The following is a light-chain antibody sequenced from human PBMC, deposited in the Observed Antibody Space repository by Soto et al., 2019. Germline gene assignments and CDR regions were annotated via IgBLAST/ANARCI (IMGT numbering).Light chain of an antibody. J-gene: IGKJ1*01. V-gene: IGKV3-15*01. CDR2: GAS. CDR1: QSVSSK. Sequence: EIVMTQSPATLSVSPGERATLSCRASQSVSSKLAWYQQKPGQAPRLLIYGASTRATGIPARFSGSGPGTEFTLTISSLQSEDFAVYYCQQYNNWPRTFGQGTKVEIK. CDR3: QQYNNWPRT.